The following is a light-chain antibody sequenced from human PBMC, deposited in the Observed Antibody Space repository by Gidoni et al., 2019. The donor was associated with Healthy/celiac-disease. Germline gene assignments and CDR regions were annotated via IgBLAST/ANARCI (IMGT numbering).Light chain of an antibody. CDR2: GAS. V-gene: IGKV3-20*01. J-gene: IGKJ2*01. CDR1: QSGSSSY. CDR3: QQYGSSPYT. Sequence: EIVLTQSPGTLSLSPGERATLSGRASQSGSSSYLAWYQQKPGQAPRPLIYGASSRATGIPDRFSGSGSGTDFTLTISRLEPEDFAVYYCQQYGSSPYTFGQGTKLEIK.